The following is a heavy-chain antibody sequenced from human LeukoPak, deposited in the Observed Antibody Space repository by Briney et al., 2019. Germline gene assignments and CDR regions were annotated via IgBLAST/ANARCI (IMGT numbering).Heavy chain of an antibody. CDR1: GGSISSGGYY. D-gene: IGHD3-3*01. CDR2: IYHSGST. CDR3: ARVAYYDFWSGYRWAFDI. J-gene: IGHJ3*02. V-gene: IGHV4-30-2*01. Sequence: SETLSLTCTVSGGSISSGGYYWSWIRQPPGKGLEWIGYIYHSGSTYYNPSLKSRVTISVDRSKNQFSLKLSSVTAADTAVYYCARVAYYDFWSGYRWAFDIWGQGTMVTVSS.